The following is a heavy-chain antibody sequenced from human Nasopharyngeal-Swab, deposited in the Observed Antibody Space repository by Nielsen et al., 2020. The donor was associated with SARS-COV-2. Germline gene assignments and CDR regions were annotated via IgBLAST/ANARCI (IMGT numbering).Heavy chain of an antibody. CDR2: ISSSSSYI. CDR3: ARVSTSNYYYYYGMDV. D-gene: IGHD4-11*01. J-gene: IGHJ6*02. Sequence: VRQAPGKGPEWVSSISSSSSYIYYADSVKGRFTISRDNAKNSLYLQMNSLRAEDTAVHYCARVSTSNYYYYYGMDVWGQGTTVTVSS. V-gene: IGHV3-21*01.